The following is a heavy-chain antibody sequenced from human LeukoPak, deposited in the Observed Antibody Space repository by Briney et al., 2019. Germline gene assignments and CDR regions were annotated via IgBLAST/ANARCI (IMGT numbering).Heavy chain of an antibody. J-gene: IGHJ6*03. CDR3: AKSQRGYYPRRTYYYYMDV. D-gene: IGHD1-26*01. CDR2: ISYDGNDK. Sequence: QPGRSLRLSCAASGFTFNSYGMHWVRQAPGKGLEWVAVISYDGNDKFYRDSVKGRFTISRDNSKNTLYLQLNSLRAEDTAVYYCAKSQRGYYPRRTYYYYMDVWGKGTTVTVSS. CDR1: GFTFNSYG. V-gene: IGHV3-30*18.